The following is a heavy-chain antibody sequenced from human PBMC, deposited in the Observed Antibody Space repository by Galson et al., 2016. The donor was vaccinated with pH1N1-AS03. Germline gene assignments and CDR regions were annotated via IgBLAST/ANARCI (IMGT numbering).Heavy chain of an antibody. D-gene: IGHD2-15*01. J-gene: IGHJ3*02. Sequence: GAEVKKPGESLKISCQASGYIFSSYWIGWVRQRPGKGLEWMGIIRPADSDTKYSPSFQGQVTISVDTSLNTAYLQWSSLEASATAMYFCARQKYCSGGSCFLYYDAFDMWGQGTLVTVSS. CDR3: ARQKYCSGGSCFLYYDAFDM. CDR2: IRPADSDT. V-gene: IGHV5-51*01. CDR1: GYIFSSYW.